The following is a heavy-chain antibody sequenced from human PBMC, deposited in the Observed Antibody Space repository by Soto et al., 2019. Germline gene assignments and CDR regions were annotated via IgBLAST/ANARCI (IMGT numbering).Heavy chain of an antibody. V-gene: IGHV3-30*03. CDR1: GFTFSNYG. CDR3: ARDLENTSSPNL. Sequence: PGGSLRLSCAASGFTFSNYGMHWVRQAPGKGLEWVAAIPYGGSSTYYADSVKGRFTISRDNSNNTLYLQMNSLRRDDTAVYYCARDLENTSSPNLWGQGTLVTVSS. D-gene: IGHD6-13*01. CDR2: IPYGGSST. J-gene: IGHJ4*02.